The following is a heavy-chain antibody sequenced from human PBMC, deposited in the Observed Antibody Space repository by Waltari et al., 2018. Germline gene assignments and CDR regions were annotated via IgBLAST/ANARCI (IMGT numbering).Heavy chain of an antibody. Sequence: QGQLQESGAGLVRPSQTLSLTCTLPGTSLSAGHNCRAWIRQLPGKGVEWIGYISYSGTSYYNPSLQSRVTILADTPKTQFSLNLRSVTATDTAVYYCARERGSSSWYSDSWGQGTLVTVSS. J-gene: IGHJ4*02. CDR3: ARERGSSSWYSDS. V-gene: IGHV4-30-4*08. D-gene: IGHD6-13*01. CDR1: GTSLSAGHNC. CDR2: ISYSGTS.